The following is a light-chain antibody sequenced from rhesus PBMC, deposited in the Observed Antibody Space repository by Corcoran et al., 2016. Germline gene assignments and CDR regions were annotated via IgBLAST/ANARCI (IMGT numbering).Light chain of an antibody. CDR3: QQHYTYPRT. CDR2: DAT. Sequence: DIQMTQSPSSLSASVGDTVTITCQASQGIRKDLAWYQQKPGKAPKSLIYDATTFQSGVPSRFSGSGSGTEFTLPISSLQPEDFATYYCQQHYTYPRTFGQGSKVEIK. J-gene: IGKJ1*01. CDR1: QGIRKD. V-gene: IGKV1-33*02.